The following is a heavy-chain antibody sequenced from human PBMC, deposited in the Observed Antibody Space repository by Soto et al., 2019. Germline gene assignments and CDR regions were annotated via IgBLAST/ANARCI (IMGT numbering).Heavy chain of an antibody. CDR2: IKQDGSGK. Sequence: PGGSLRLSCAASGFTFSSYWMSWVRQAPGKGLEWVANIKQDGSGKYYVDSVKGRFTISRDNAKNSLYLQMNSLRAEDTAVYYCARVNYDFWSGYQSDYYYMDVWGKGTTVTVSS. V-gene: IGHV3-7*05. CDR3: ARVNYDFWSGYQSDYYYMDV. D-gene: IGHD3-3*01. CDR1: GFTFSSYW. J-gene: IGHJ6*03.